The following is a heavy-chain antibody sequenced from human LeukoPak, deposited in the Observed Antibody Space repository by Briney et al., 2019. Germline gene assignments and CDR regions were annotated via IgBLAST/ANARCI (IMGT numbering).Heavy chain of an antibody. D-gene: IGHD2-15*01. J-gene: IGHJ6*02. Sequence: GASVKVSCKASGYTFTSYGISWVRQAPGQGLEWMGWISAYNGNTNYAQKLQGRVTMTTDTSTSTAYMELRSLRSDDTAVYYCARPLVVVAEVYYYYGMDVWGQGTTVTVSS. CDR3: ARPLVVVAEVYYYYGMDV. CDR2: ISAYNGNT. CDR1: GYTFTSYG. V-gene: IGHV1-18*01.